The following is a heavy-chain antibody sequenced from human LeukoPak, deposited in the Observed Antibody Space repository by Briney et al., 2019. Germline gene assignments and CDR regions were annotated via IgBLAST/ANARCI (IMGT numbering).Heavy chain of an antibody. D-gene: IGHD3-22*01. J-gene: IGHJ4*02. Sequence: PGRSLRLSCAASGFTFSSYAMHWVRQAPGKGLEWVAVVSSDGSNKYYADSVKGRFTISRDNSKNTLYLQMNSLRAEDTAVYYCARGYDSSGYYFHYWGQGTLVTVSS. CDR1: GFTFSSYA. V-gene: IGHV3-30*04. CDR2: VSSDGSNK. CDR3: ARGYDSSGYYFHY.